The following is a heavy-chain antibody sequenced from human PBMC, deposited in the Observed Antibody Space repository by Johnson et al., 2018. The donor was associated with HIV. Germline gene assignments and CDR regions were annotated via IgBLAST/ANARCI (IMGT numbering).Heavy chain of an antibody. CDR2: IGTAGDT. D-gene: IGHD7-27*01. CDR3: ASGDELGDDAFDI. Sequence: VQLVESGGGVVQPGRSLRLSCAASGFTFSSYDMHWVRQATGKGLEWVSAIGTAGDTYYPGSVKGRFTISRDNAKNSLYLQMNSLRAEDTALYYCASGDELGDDAFDIWGQGTMVTVSS. J-gene: IGHJ3*02. CDR1: GFTFSSYD. V-gene: IGHV3-13*01.